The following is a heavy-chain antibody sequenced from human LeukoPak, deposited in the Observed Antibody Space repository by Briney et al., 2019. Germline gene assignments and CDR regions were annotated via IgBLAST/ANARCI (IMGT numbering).Heavy chain of an antibody. V-gene: IGHV3-21*01. CDR1: GFTFSSYS. Sequence: AGGSLRLSCAASGFTFSSYSMNWVRQAPGKGLEWVSSISSSSSYIYYADSVKGRFTISRDNAKNSLYLQMNSLRAEDTAVYYCARDLSRRNYYGMDVWGQGTTVTVSS. J-gene: IGHJ6*02. CDR3: ARDLSRRNYYGMDV. CDR2: ISSSSSYI.